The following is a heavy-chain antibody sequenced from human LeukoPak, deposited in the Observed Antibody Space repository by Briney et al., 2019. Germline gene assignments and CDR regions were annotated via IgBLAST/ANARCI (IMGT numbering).Heavy chain of an antibody. Sequence: SQTLSLTCAVSGGSISSGGYSWSWIRQPPGKGLEWIGYIYYSGSTNYNPSLKSRVTISVVTSKNQFSLKLSSVTAADTAVYYCARRMPSNYGMDVWGQGTTVTVSS. CDR3: ARRMPSNYGMDV. V-gene: IGHV4-30-4*07. CDR2: IYYSGST. D-gene: IGHD2-2*01. CDR1: GGSISSGGYS. J-gene: IGHJ6*02.